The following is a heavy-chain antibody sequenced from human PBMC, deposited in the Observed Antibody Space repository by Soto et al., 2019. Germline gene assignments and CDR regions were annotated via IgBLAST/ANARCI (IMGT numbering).Heavy chain of an antibody. CDR3: ARSQGSSTSLEIYYYYYGMDV. CDR1: GGTFSSYA. D-gene: IGHD2-2*01. CDR2: IIPISGTA. V-gene: IGHV1-69*01. J-gene: IGHJ6*02. Sequence: QVQLVQSGAEVKKPGSSVKVSCKASGGTFSSYAISWVRQAPGQGLEWMGGIIPISGTANYAQKFQGRVTITADDSTSTAYMELSSLRSEDTAVYYCARSQGSSTSLEIYYYYYGMDVWGQGTTVTVSS.